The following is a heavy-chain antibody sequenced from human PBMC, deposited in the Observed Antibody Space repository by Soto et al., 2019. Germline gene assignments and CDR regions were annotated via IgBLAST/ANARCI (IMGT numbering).Heavy chain of an antibody. Sequence: PSETLSLTCTVSGGSIRSYYWSWIRQSPGKGLEWIGYIYYTGTTNYNPSLKSRVTISVDTPKNQVSLKLSSVTAADTAMYYCARAIDCDFWGPGTLVTVPA. J-gene: IGHJ4*02. V-gene: IGHV4-59*01. CDR3: ARAIDCDF. CDR1: GGSIRSYY. CDR2: IYYTGTT.